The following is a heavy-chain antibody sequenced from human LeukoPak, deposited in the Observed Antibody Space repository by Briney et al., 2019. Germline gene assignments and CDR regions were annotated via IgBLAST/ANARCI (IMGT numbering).Heavy chain of an antibody. CDR3: ARAYSSSWYWNWFDP. CDR2: MHSSGST. J-gene: IGHJ5*02. CDR1: GGSISSSSYY. V-gene: IGHV4-39*07. D-gene: IGHD6-13*01. Sequence: SSETLSLTCTVSGGSISSSSYYWGWIRQPPGKGLEWIGSMHSSGSTYYNPSLKSRVTVSLDMSKNQFSLKLNSVTAADTALYYCARAYSSSWYWNWFDPWGQGTLVTVSS.